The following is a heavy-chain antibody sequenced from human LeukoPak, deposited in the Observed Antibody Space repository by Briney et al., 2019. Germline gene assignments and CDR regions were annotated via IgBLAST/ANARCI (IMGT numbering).Heavy chain of an antibody. J-gene: IGHJ4*02. CDR3: AKDGGYSYGYYFDY. CDR2: ISYDGSNK. Sequence: GGSLRLSCVASGLAFSSYSMHWVRQAPGKGLEWVAVISYDGSNKYYADSVKGRFTISRDNSKNTLYLQMNSLRAEDTAVYYCAKDGGYSYGYYFDYWGQGTLVTVSS. D-gene: IGHD5-18*01. CDR1: GLAFSSYS. V-gene: IGHV3-30*04.